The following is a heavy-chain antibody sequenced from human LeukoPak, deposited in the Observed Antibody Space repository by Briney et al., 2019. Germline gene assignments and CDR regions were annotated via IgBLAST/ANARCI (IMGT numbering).Heavy chain of an antibody. D-gene: IGHD3-10*01. V-gene: IGHV3-23*01. J-gene: IGHJ4*02. Sequence: GGSLRLSCAASGFTFSSYAMSWVRQAPGKGLEWVSAISGSGGSTYYADSVKGRFTISRDNSKNTLYLQMNSLRAEDTAVYYCAKRLDYYGSGSYYKEYYFDYWGQGTLVTVSS. CDR3: AKRLDYYGSGSYYKEYYFDY. CDR2: ISGSGGST. CDR1: GFTFSSYA.